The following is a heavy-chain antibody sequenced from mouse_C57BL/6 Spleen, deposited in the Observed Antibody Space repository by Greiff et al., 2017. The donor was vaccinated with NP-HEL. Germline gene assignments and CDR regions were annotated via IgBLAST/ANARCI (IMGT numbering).Heavy chain of an antibody. V-gene: IGHV1-63*01. J-gene: IGHJ2*01. D-gene: IGHD1-1*01. CDR2: IYPGGGYT. CDR3: ARGDYGSSYHFDY. CDR1: GYTFTNYW. Sequence: VQLQQSGAELVRPGTSVKMSCKASGYTFTNYWIGWAKQRPGHGLEWIGDIYPGGGYTNYNEKFKGKATLTADKSSSTAYMQFSSLTSEDSAIYYCARGDYGSSYHFDYWGQGTTLTVSS.